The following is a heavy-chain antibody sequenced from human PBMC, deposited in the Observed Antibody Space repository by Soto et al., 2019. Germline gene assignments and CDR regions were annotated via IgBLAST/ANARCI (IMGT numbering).Heavy chain of an antibody. CDR3: ARHHREVWWFDP. D-gene: IGHD3-16*01. CDR1: GGSISSSSYY. CDR2: IYYSGST. Sequence: PSETLSLTCTVSGGSISSSSYYWGWIRQPPGKGLEWIGSIYYSGSTYYNPSLKSRVTISVDTSKNQFSLKLSSVTAADTAVYYCARHHREVWWFDPWGQGTLVTVSS. V-gene: IGHV4-39*01. J-gene: IGHJ5*02.